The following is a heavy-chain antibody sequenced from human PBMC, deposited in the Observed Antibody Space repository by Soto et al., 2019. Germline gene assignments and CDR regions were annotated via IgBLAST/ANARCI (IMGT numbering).Heavy chain of an antibody. CDR2: IYYSGST. J-gene: IGHJ4*02. CDR3: ARSRVMITFGGVIDSYYFDY. V-gene: IGHV4-59*01. Sequence: SETLSLTCTVSGGSISSYYWSWIRQPPGKGLEWIGYIYYSGSTNYNPSLKNRVTISVDTSKNQFSLKLSSVTAADTAVYYCARSRVMITFGGVIDSYYFDYWRQGTLVTVSS. CDR1: GGSISSYY. D-gene: IGHD3-16*02.